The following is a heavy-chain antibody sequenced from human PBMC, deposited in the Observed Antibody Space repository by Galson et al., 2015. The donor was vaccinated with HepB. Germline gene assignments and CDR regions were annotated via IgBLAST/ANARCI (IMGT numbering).Heavy chain of an antibody. D-gene: IGHD6-13*01. CDR1: GYTFTSYD. CDR2: MNPNSGNT. CDR3: ARGGGGGSSWFYYYYYMDV. Sequence: SVKVSCKASGYTFTSYDINWVRQATGQGLEWVGWMNPNSGNTGYAQKFQGRVTMTRNTSISTAYMELSSLRSEDTAVYYCARGGGGGSSWFYYYYYMDVWGKGTTVTVSS. J-gene: IGHJ6*03. V-gene: IGHV1-8*01.